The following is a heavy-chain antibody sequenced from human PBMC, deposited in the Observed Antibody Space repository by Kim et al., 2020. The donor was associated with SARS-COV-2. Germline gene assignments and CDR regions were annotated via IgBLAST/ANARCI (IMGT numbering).Heavy chain of an antibody. D-gene: IGHD3-16*01. CDR1: GVPINGYY. CDR2: IHSNGNT. CDR3: ARGRGTSITTDWFDP. Sequence: SETLSLTCTVSGVPINGYYWSWIRQSAGRGLQWIGRIHSNGNTNYNPSLKSRVAMSVDTSKNEVSLKLKSVTAADSALYYCARGRGTSITTDWFDPWGQGTLVAVSS. J-gene: IGHJ5*02. V-gene: IGHV4-4*07.